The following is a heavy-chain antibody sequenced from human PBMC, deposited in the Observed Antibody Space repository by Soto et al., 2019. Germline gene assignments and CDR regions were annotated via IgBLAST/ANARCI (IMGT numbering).Heavy chain of an antibody. CDR3: ARDLVMGSSSWLYYYYYGMDV. V-gene: IGHV3-30-3*01. Sequence: QVQLVESGGGVVQPGRSLRLSCGASGFTFSSYAMHWVRQAPGKGLEWVAVISYDGSNKYYADSVKGRFTISRDNSKNTLYLQMNSLRAEDTAVYYCARDLVMGSSSWLYYYYYGMDVWGQGTTVTVSS. CDR2: ISYDGSNK. J-gene: IGHJ6*02. D-gene: IGHD6-13*01. CDR1: GFTFSSYA.